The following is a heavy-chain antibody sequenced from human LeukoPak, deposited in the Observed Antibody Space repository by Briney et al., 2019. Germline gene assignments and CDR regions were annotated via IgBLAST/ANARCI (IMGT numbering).Heavy chain of an antibody. D-gene: IGHD3-3*01. CDR1: GYTFTSYG. Sequence: RRASVKVSCKASGYTFTSYGISWVRQAPGQGLEWMGWISANNGNTNYAQKLQGRVTMTTDTSTSTAYMELRSLRSDDTAVYYCARVRTNVLRFLEWGDWFDPWGQGTLVTVSS. CDR3: ARVRTNVLRFLEWGDWFDP. CDR2: ISANNGNT. V-gene: IGHV1-18*01. J-gene: IGHJ5*02.